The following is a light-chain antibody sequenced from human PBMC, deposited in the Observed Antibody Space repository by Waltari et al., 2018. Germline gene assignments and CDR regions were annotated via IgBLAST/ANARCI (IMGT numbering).Light chain of an antibody. Sequence: EIVMTQSPVTLSVSPGERATLSCRASQGISTNLAWFQQKPGQAPRLLIYSASITATGIPARFSGSGSGTDFTLTISSLQSEDFAVYFCQQRGTWPLTFGGGTKVEIK. V-gene: IGKV3-15*01. CDR3: QQRGTWPLT. CDR1: QGISTN. CDR2: SAS. J-gene: IGKJ4*01.